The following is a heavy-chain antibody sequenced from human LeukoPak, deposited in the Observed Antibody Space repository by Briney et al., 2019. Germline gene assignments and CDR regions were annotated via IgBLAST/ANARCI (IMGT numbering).Heavy chain of an antibody. CDR3: ARDPWTSDY. D-gene: IGHD3/OR15-3a*01. CDR2: ISSTSSYK. Sequence: GRSLRLSFAASALTPSSYSMNWVCEAPGKRLEWVSSISSTSSYKYYADSVKGRFTISRDNAKNSLYLQMNSLRADDTAVYYCARDPWTSDYWGQGTLVTVSS. V-gene: IGHV3-21*01. CDR1: ALTPSSYS. J-gene: IGHJ4*02.